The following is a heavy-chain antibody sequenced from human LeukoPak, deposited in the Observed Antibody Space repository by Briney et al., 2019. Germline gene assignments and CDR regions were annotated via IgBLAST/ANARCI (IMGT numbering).Heavy chain of an antibody. CDR3: ARGVSGRGPVDY. CDR2: IYRDGNT. Sequence: PSETLSLTCTVSGYSISSGYYWGWIRQPPGKGLEWVANIYRDGNTYYNPSLKSRVTISVDTSKNQFYLRLSSVTAADTAVYYCARGVSGRGPVDYWGQGTLVTVSS. J-gene: IGHJ4*02. V-gene: IGHV4-38-2*02. CDR1: GYSISSGYY. D-gene: IGHD1-26*01.